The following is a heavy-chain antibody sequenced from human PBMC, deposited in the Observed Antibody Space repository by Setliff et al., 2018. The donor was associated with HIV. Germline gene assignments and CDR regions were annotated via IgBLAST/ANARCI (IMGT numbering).Heavy chain of an antibody. D-gene: IGHD3-22*01. V-gene: IGHV1-3*04. CDR2: IKTGNGDT. J-gene: IGHJ5*02. CDR3: ARDRCDSVKCYLYNWFDP. Sequence: AASVKVSCKASGGTFSSYAIHWVRQAPGQGLEWMGGIKTGNGDTQYSQKFRDRVTITRDTSADTVCMELSSLRSEDTAVYYCARDRCDSVKCYLYNWFDPWGQGTLVTVSS. CDR1: GGTFSSYA.